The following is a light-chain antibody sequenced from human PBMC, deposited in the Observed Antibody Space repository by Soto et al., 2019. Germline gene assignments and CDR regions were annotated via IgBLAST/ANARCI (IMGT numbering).Light chain of an antibody. CDR1: SSDVGSYIY. Sequence: QSALTQPASVSGSPGQSITISCTGTSSDVGSYIYVSWYQHHPGKAPKLMIYDVNNRPSGVSNRFSGSKSGNTASLTISGRQAEDEAEYYCGSYTTFSSYVFGTGTKLTVL. CDR3: GSYTTFSSYV. J-gene: IGLJ1*01. V-gene: IGLV2-14*01. CDR2: DVN.